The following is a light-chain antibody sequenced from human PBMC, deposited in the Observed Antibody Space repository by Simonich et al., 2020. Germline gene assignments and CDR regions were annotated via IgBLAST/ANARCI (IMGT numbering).Light chain of an antibody. CDR3: AAWDDSLSGPV. CDR1: SPNIGSNY. V-gene: IGLV1-47*01. Sequence: QSVLTQPPSASGTPGPRVTISCFGSSPNIGSNYVYWYQQLPGTAPKLLIYRKNPRPSGVPDRFSGSKSGTSASLAISGLRSEDEADYYCAAWDDSLSGPVFGGGTKLTVL. J-gene: IGLJ2*01. CDR2: RKN.